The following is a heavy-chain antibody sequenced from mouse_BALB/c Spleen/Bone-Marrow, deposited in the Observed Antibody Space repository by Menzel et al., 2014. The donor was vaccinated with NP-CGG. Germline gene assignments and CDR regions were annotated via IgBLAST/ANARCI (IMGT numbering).Heavy chain of an antibody. J-gene: IGHJ4*01. Sequence: VKLVESGPGLVSPSQCLSIPCTVSGFSLTGYGLNWVRQPPGKGLEWLGMIWGDGSTDYNSALKSRLSISKDNSKSQVFLKMNSLQTDDSARYYCARDRGYDSYYAMDYWGQGTSVTVSS. CDR3: ARDRGYDSYYAMDY. CDR2: IWGDGST. CDR1: GFSLTGYG. D-gene: IGHD2-2*01. V-gene: IGHV2-6-7*01.